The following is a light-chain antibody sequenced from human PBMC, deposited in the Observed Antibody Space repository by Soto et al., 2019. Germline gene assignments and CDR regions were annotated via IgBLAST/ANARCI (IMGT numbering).Light chain of an antibody. CDR3: QQYNNWPWT. J-gene: IGKJ1*01. Sequence: EIVMTQSPATLSVSPGEGATLSCRAGQSVSSNLAWYQQKPGQAPRLLIYHASTRATGIPARFSGSGSGTEFTLTISSLQSEDFAVYYCQQYNNWPWTFGQGAKVDIK. CDR1: QSVSSN. CDR2: HAS. V-gene: IGKV3-15*01.